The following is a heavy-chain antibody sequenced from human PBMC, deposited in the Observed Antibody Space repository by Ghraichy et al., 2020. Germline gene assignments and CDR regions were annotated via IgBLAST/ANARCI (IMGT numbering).Heavy chain of an antibody. V-gene: IGHV4-39*01. Sequence: SETLSLTCTVSGGSMNLNSFYWGWIRQPPGKGLEWIGMAYYDGSTYYNPSLKSRVTVSVDTSRIQSSLKLKSVTATDTAVYYCATLGRVELAGWGAWGQGTLVTVSS. D-gene: IGHD1-1*01. CDR3: ATLGRVELAGWGA. J-gene: IGHJ5*02. CDR1: GGSMNLNSFY. CDR2: AYYDGST.